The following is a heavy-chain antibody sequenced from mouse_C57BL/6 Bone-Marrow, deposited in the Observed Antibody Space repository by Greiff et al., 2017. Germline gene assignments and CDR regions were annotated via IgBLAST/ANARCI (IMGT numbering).Heavy chain of an antibody. Sequence: QVQLQQPGAELVKPGASVKMSCKASGYTFTSYWITWVKQRPGQGLEWIGDIYPGSGSTNYNEKFKSKATLTVDTSSSTAYMQLSSLTSEDSAVYYCARRDGTTGAWFAYWGQGTLVTVSA. D-gene: IGHD1-1*01. CDR2: IYPGSGST. CDR3: ARRDGTTGAWFAY. J-gene: IGHJ3*01. CDR1: GYTFTSYW. V-gene: IGHV1-55*01.